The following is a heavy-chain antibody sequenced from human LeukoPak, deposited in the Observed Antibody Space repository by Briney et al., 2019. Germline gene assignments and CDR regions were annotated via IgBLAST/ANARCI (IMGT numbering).Heavy chain of an antibody. CDR2: IYHSGST. J-gene: IGHJ3*02. Sequence: SETLSLTCTVSGGSISSGGYYWSWIRQPPGKGLEWIGYIYHSGSTYYNPSLKSRVTISVDRSKNQFSLKLSSVTAADTAVYYCARDLGDSTGIAVAGTLGAFDIWGQGTMVTVSS. V-gene: IGHV4-30-2*01. CDR1: GGSISSGGYY. CDR3: ARDLGDSTGIAVAGTLGAFDI. D-gene: IGHD6-19*01.